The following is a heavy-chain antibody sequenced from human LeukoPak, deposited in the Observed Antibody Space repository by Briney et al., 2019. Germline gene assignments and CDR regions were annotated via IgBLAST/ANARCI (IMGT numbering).Heavy chain of an antibody. Sequence: GGSLRLSCAASGFTFSNYGMSWVRQAPGKGLEWVSGINWNGGSTGYADSVKGRFTISRDNAKNSLYLQMNSLRAEDTALYHCARARYSGSPGCFDYWGQGTLVTVSS. CDR2: INWNGGST. CDR3: ARARYSGSPGCFDY. J-gene: IGHJ4*02. D-gene: IGHD1-26*01. CDR1: GFTFSNYG. V-gene: IGHV3-20*01.